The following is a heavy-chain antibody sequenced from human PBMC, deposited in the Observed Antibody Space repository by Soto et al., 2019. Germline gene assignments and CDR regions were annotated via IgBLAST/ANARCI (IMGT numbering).Heavy chain of an antibody. CDR3: ARIPPIIPQGS. CDR1: GFTFSNSW. J-gene: IGHJ5*02. D-gene: IGHD3-10*01. CDR2: INQDGTDK. V-gene: IGHV3-7*04. Sequence: EVQLVESGGGLVQPGGSLRLSCAASGFTFSNSWLSWVRQAPGKGLEWVANINQDGTDKYYVDSVKGRFTISRDNAKNYLYRHANSLRAGNTAVYSCARIPPIIPQGSWAQGTRVTVPP.